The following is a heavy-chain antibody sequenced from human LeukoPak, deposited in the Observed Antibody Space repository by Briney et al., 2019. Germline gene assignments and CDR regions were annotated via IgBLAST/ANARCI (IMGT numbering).Heavy chain of an antibody. CDR3: ARDIAAAGGGY. Sequence: SVKVSCKASGYTFTNYGISWVRQAPGQGLEWMGGIIPIFGTANYAQKFQGRVTITADESTSTAYMELSSLRSEDTAVYYCARDIAAAGGGYWGQGTLVTVSS. CDR1: GYTFTNYG. D-gene: IGHD6-13*01. V-gene: IGHV1-69*13. J-gene: IGHJ4*02. CDR2: IIPIFGTA.